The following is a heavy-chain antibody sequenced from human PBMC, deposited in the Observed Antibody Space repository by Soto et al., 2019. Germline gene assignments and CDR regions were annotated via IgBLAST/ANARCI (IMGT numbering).Heavy chain of an antibody. CDR2: IYPGDSET. J-gene: IGHJ3*02. CDR3: ARRSLLGYGGNSGAFDI. V-gene: IGHV5-51*01. Sequence: GESLKISCKGSGYSFTSYWIGWVRQMPGKGLEWMGIIYPGDSETKYSPSFEGQVTISADKSTNTAYLQWSSLKASGTAMYYCARRSLLGYGGNSGAFDIWGQGTMVTVSS. CDR1: GYSFTSYW. D-gene: IGHD4-17*01.